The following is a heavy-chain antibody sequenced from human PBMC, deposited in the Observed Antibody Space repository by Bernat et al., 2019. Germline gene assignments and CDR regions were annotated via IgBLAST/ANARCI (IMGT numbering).Heavy chain of an antibody. Sequence: QVQLVQSGAEVKKPGASVKVSCKASGYTFTNYYMHWVRQAPGQGLEWMGLVNPSSGNTGYAQKFQGRVTMTRNTSISTAYMELSSLRSEDTAVYYCASGGGWYAYWGQGTLVTVSS. D-gene: IGHD6-19*01. J-gene: IGHJ4*02. CDR1: GYTFTNYY. CDR2: VNPSSGNT. CDR3: ASGGGWYAY. V-gene: IGHV1-46*01.